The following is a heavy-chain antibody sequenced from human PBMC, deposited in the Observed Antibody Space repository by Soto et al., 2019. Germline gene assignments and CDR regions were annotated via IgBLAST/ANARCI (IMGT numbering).Heavy chain of an antibody. V-gene: IGHV4-59*01. Sequence: SETLSLTCTVSGGSISSYYWSWIRQPPGKGLEWIGYIYYSGSTNYNPSLKSRVTISVDTSKNQFSLKLSSVTAADTAVYYCARTAWGLGFDYWGQGTLVTVPQ. J-gene: IGHJ4*02. D-gene: IGHD7-27*01. CDR2: IYYSGST. CDR1: GGSISSYY. CDR3: ARTAWGLGFDY.